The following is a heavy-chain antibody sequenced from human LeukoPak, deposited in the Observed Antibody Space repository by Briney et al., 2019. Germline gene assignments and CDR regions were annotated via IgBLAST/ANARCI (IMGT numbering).Heavy chain of an antibody. Sequence: ASVKVSCKASGYTFTGYYMHWVRQAPGQGLEWMGWISAYNGNTNYAQKLQGRVTMTTDTSTSTAYMELRSLRSDDTAVYYCARANGDYSPFDYWGQGTLVTVSS. CDR2: ISAYNGNT. V-gene: IGHV1-18*04. J-gene: IGHJ4*02. CDR3: ARANGDYSPFDY. D-gene: IGHD4-17*01. CDR1: GYTFTGYY.